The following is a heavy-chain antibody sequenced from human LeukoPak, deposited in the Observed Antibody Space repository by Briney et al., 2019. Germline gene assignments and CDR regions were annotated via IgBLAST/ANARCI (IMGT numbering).Heavy chain of an antibody. J-gene: IGHJ4*02. CDR1: GFTFTSFW. D-gene: IGHD6-13*01. Sequence: GGSLRLSCAASGFTFTSFWMSWVRLAPGKGLEWVANIKQDGSEKNYVDSVKGRFTISRDNAKNSMSLQMNSLRAEDTGRYYCARENSGIAATDIIDYWGQGTPVTVSS. V-gene: IGHV3-7*01. CDR2: IKQDGSEK. CDR3: ARENSGIAATDIIDY.